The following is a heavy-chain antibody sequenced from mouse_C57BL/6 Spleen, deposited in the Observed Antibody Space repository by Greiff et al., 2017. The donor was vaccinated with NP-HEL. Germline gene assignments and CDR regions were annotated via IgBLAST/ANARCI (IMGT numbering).Heavy chain of an antibody. D-gene: IGHD1-1*01. V-gene: IGHV1-81*01. CDR2: IYPRSGNT. CDR1: GYTFTSYG. CDR3: AREDGTVVATEADY. Sequence: VKLQQSGAELARPGASVKLSCKASGYTFTSYGISWVKQRTGQGLEWIGEIYPRSGNTYYNEKFKGKATLTADKSSSTAYMELRSLTSEDSAVYFCAREDGTVVATEADYWGQGTTLTVSS. J-gene: IGHJ2*01.